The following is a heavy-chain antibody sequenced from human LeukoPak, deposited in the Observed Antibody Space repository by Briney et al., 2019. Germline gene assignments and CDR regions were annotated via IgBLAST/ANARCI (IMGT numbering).Heavy chain of an antibody. CDR1: GGSISSYY. CDR2: IYYSGRT. V-gene: IGHV4-59*08. Sequence: PSVTLSLTCTVSGGSISSYYWSWIRQPPGKGLEWIGDIYYSGRTNYNPSLKSRVTISVDTSKNQFSLRLSSVTAADTAVYYSARLASGSYGPLTPFDYWAREPWSLSPQ. CDR3: ARLASGSYGPLTPFDY. D-gene: IGHD1-26*01. J-gene: IGHJ4*02.